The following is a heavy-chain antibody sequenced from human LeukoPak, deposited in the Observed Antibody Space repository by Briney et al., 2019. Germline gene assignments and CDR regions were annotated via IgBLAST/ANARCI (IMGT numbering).Heavy chain of an antibody. Sequence: SETLPLTCAVYGRSFSGYYWSWIRQPPGKGLEWIGEINHSGSTNYNPSLKSRVTISVDTSKNQFSLKLSSVTAADTAVYYCARVMTTVATRGYFDLWGRGTLVTVSS. CDR2: INHSGST. V-gene: IGHV4-34*01. D-gene: IGHD4-23*01. CDR3: ARVMTTVATRGYFDL. J-gene: IGHJ2*01. CDR1: GRSFSGYY.